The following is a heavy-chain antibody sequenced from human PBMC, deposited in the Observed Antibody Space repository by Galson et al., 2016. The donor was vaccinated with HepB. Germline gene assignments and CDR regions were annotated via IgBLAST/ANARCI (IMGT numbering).Heavy chain of an antibody. J-gene: IGHJ4*02. CDR1: GFTFSSYW. D-gene: IGHD5-12*01. CDR2: IKQDGSEK. CDR3: AKDAHNGYLLNRFDY. Sequence: SLRLSCAASGFTFSSYWMSWVRQAPGKGLEWVANIKQDGSEKYYVDSVKGRFTISRDTSKSTLYLQMNSLKAEDTAVYHCAKDAHNGYLLNRFDYWGQGTLVTVSS. V-gene: IGHV3-7*01.